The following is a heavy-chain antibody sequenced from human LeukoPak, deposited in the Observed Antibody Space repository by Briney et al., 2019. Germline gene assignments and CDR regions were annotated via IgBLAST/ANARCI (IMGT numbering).Heavy chain of an antibody. CDR2: IKPDGSEK. V-gene: IGHV3-7*01. J-gene: IGHJ4*02. Sequence: GGTLRLSCAASGFTFSTYWMGWVRQAPGKGLEWVAKIKPDGSEKDHVDSVKGRFTISRDNAKNSLYLQLNSLRAEDTAVYYCARSRFYFDYWGQGTLVTVSS. CDR1: GFTFSTYW. CDR3: ARSRFYFDY.